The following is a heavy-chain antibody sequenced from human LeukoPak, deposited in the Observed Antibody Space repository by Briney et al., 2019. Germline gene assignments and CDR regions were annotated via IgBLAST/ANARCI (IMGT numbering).Heavy chain of an antibody. Sequence: GGSLRLSCAASGFTFSSYSMNWVRQAPGKGLEWVSSISSSSSYIYYADSVKGRFTISRDNAKNSLYLQMNSLRAEDTAVYYCAGVSVGTTGTNWFDPWGQGTLVTVSS. J-gene: IGHJ5*02. D-gene: IGHD1-1*01. V-gene: IGHV3-21*01. CDR3: AGVSVGTTGTNWFDP. CDR2: ISSSSSYI. CDR1: GFTFSSYS.